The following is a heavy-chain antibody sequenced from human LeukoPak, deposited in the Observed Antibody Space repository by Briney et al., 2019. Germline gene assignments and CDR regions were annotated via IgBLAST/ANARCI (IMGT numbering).Heavy chain of an antibody. D-gene: IGHD3-22*01. CDR1: GFTFSSYE. CDR3: AKDGGYDSSGYPGSYFDY. V-gene: IGHV3-48*03. Sequence: PGGSLRLSCAASGFTFSSYEMNWVRQAPGKGLEWVSYISSSGSTIYYADSVKGRFTISRDNSKNTLYLQMNSLRAEDTAVYYCAKDGGYDSSGYPGSYFDYWGQGTLVTVSS. J-gene: IGHJ4*02. CDR2: ISSSGSTI.